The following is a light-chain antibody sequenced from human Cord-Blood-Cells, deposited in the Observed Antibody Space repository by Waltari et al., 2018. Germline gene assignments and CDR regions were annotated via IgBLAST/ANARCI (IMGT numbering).Light chain of an antibody. V-gene: IGKV4-1*01. J-gene: IGKJ2*01. CDR3: XXXXXTPXX. Sequence: IVMTQSPDSLAVSXGERXTINXKSSQSVLYSSNNKNYLAXXQQKPGQPPKLPIYXASTXXSGXXDRXXGSGSGXXFXLTISSLQAEDXAVXXXXXXXXTPXXXGXXTK. CDR2: XAS. CDR1: QSVLYSSNNKNY.